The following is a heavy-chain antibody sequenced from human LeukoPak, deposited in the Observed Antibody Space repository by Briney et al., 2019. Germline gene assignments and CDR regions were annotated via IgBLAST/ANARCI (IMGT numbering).Heavy chain of an antibody. Sequence: GASVKVSCKASGYTFTGYYMNWVRQARGQGLEWMGWINPNSGGTNYAQKFQGRVTMTRDTSISTAYMELSRLRSDDTAVYYCARGRWFGELPTFDPWGQGTLVTVSS. J-gene: IGHJ5*02. CDR2: INPNSGGT. CDR3: ARGRWFGELPTFDP. V-gene: IGHV1-2*02. CDR1: GYTFTGYY. D-gene: IGHD3-10*01.